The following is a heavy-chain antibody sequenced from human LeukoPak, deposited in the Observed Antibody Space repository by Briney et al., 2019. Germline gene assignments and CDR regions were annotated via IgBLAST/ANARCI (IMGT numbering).Heavy chain of an antibody. V-gene: IGHV3-7*01. Sequence: GGSLRLSCAASGFTFSSYWMSWVRQAPGKGLEWVANIKQDGSEKYYVDSVKGRFTISRDNAKNSLYLQMNSLRAEDTAVYYCAKDGGSDPDSFDIWGQGTMVTVSS. D-gene: IGHD2-15*01. CDR2: IKQDGSEK. CDR3: AKDGGSDPDSFDI. J-gene: IGHJ3*02. CDR1: GFTFSSYW.